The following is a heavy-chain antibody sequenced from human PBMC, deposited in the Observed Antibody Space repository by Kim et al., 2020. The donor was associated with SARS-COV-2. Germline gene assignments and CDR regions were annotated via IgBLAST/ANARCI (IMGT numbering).Heavy chain of an antibody. Sequence: SETLSLTCTVSGGSIDTSDYYWGWIRQPPGKGLEWIGDIFHNGRTNYNPSLKSRVTISMDSSKNQFSLKLTSMTATDAAVYYCAAIFEYWGQGTLVPVSS. CDR2: IFHNGRT. CDR3: AAIFEY. J-gene: IGHJ4*02. CDR1: GGSIDTSDYY. V-gene: IGHV4-39*01.